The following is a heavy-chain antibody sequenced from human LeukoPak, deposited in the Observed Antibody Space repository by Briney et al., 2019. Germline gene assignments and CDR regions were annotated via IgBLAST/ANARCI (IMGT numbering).Heavy chain of an antibody. CDR3: ARGGSTSSSSHCHH. J-gene: IGHJ1*01. V-gene: IGHV3-11*06. D-gene: IGHD6-6*01. CDR1: GFIFSDYY. Sequence: KPGGSLRLSCAASGFIFSDYYMAWMRQAPGKGLEWVSYIDGSSSRTKYADSVKDRFTISRDNAKNSLYLQMNSLRAEDTAVYYCARGGSTSSSSHCHHWGQGTLVTVS. CDR2: IDGSSSRT.